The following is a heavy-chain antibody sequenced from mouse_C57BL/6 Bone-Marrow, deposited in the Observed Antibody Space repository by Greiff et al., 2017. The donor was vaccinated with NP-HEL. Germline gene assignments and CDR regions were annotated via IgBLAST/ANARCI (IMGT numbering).Heavy chain of an antibody. CDR2: IHPSNGGT. CDR3: PNYYGSRGADY. V-gene: IGHV1-53*01. J-gene: IGHJ2*01. D-gene: IGHD1-1*01. CDR1: GYTFTSYW. Sequence: VKLQQPGTELVKPGASVKLSCKASGYTFTSYWMHRVTQRPGPGLAWLGIIHPSNGGTNYNETLKSKATLTVDKSSSTTYMQLSSLTSEDSAVYYYPNYYGSRGADYWGQGTTLTVSS.